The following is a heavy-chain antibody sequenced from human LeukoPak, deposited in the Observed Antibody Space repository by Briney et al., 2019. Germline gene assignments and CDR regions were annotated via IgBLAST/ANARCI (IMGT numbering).Heavy chain of an antibody. Sequence: GGSLRLSCAASGFTFSDYYMSWIRQAPGKGLEWVSYISSSDSTIYYADSVKGRFTISRDNAKNSLYLQMNSLRAEDTAVYYCARVSYNYYGSGSYSTYYYYMDVWGKGTTVTISS. V-gene: IGHV3-11*01. CDR3: ARVSYNYYGSGSYSTYYYYMDV. J-gene: IGHJ6*03. D-gene: IGHD3-10*01. CDR1: GFTFSDYY. CDR2: ISSSDSTI.